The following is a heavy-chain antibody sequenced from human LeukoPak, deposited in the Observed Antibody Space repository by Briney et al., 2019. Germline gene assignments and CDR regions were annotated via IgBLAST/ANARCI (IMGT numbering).Heavy chain of an antibody. D-gene: IGHD3-10*01. CDR3: ARGGATMVRGVIRDWFDP. CDR1: GGTFSSYA. CDR2: IIPIFGTA. V-gene: IGHV1-69*13. Sequence: SVKVSCKASGGTFSSYAISWVRQAPGQGLEWMGGIIPIFGTANYAQKFQGRVTITADESTSTVYMELSSLRSEDTAVYYCARGGATMVRGVIRDWFDPWGQGTLVTVSS. J-gene: IGHJ5*02.